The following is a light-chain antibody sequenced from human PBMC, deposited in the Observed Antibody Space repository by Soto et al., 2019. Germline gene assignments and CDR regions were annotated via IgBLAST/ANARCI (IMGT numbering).Light chain of an antibody. J-gene: IGKJ1*01. V-gene: IGKV3-20*01. CDR3: QQYGSSPPT. CDR1: QSVSSSY. CDR2: GAS. Sequence: EIVLTQSPGTLSLSPGERATLSCRASQSVSSSYLAWYQQKPGQAPRLLIYGASSRATGIPDRFRGSGSGTDFTLTSSRLEPEDFAVYYCQQYGSSPPTFGQGTKVEIK.